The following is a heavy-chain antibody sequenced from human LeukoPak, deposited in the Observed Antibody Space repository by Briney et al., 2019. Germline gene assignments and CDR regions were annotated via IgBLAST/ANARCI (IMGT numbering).Heavy chain of an antibody. CDR1: GGTFSSYA. Sequence: SVKVSCKASGGTFSSYAISWVRQAPGQGLEWMGGIIPIFGTANYAQKFQGRVTITADKSTSTAYMELSSLRSEDTAVYFCARQSGRLDGYNYEGYWGQGTLVTVSS. CDR3: ARQSGRLDGYNYEGY. D-gene: IGHD5-24*01. V-gene: IGHV1-69*06. CDR2: IIPIFGTA. J-gene: IGHJ4*02.